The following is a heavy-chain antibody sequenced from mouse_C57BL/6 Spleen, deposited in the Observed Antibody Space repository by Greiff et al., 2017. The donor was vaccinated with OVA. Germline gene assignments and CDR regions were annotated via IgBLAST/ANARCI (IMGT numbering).Heavy chain of an antibody. V-gene: IGHV6-6*01. CDR3: TPTGTSWYFDV. CDR1: GFTFSDAW. CDR2: IRNKANNHAT. J-gene: IGHJ1*03. Sequence: EVMLVESGGGLVQPGGSMKLSCAASGFTFSDAWMDWVRQSPEKGLEWVAEIRNKANNHATYYAESVKGRFTISRDDSKSSVYLQMNSLRAEDTGRYYCTPTGTSWYFDVWGTGTTVTVSS. D-gene: IGHD4-1*02.